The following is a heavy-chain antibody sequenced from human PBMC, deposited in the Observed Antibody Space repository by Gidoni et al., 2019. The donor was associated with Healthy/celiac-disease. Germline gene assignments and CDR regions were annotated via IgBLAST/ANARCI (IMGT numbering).Heavy chain of an antibody. CDR3: AREDYYGSGVFDY. CDR1: GYTFTGYY. D-gene: IGHD3-10*01. V-gene: IGHV1-2*06. CDR2: INPNSGGT. Sequence: QVQLVQSGAEVKKPGASVKVSCKASGYTFTGYYMHWVRQAPGQGLEWMGRINPNSGGTNYEQKFQGRVTMTRDTSISTAYMELSRLRSDDTAVYYCAREDYYGSGVFDYWGQGTLVTVSS. J-gene: IGHJ4*02.